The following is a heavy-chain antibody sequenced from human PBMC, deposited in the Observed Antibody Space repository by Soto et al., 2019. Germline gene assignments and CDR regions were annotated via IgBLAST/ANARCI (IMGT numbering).Heavy chain of an antibody. CDR2: IYYSGST. Sequence: SETLSLTCTVSGGSISSYYWSWIRQPPGKGLEWIGYIYYSGSTNYNPSLKSRVTISVDTSKNKFSLKLSSVTAADTAVYYCARVGYGYCSGGSCYEVAFDIWGQGTMVTVSS. V-gene: IGHV4-59*01. CDR1: GGSISSYY. CDR3: ARVGYGYCSGGSCYEVAFDI. J-gene: IGHJ3*02. D-gene: IGHD2-15*01.